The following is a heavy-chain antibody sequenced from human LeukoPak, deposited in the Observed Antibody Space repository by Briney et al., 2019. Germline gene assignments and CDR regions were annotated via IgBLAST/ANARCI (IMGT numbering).Heavy chain of an antibody. J-gene: IGHJ1*01. Sequence: SVKVSCKASGGTFSSYAISWVRRAPGQGLEWMGGIIPIFGTANYAQKFQGRVTITADESTSTAYMELSSLRSEDTAVYYCARGEDIVVVVAAAEYFQHWGQGTLVTVSS. CDR2: IIPIFGTA. CDR1: GGTFSSYA. CDR3: ARGEDIVVVVAAAEYFQH. D-gene: IGHD2-15*01. V-gene: IGHV1-69*13.